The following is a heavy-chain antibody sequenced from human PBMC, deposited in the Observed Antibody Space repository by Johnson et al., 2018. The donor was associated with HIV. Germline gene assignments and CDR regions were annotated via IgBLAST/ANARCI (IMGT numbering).Heavy chain of an antibody. J-gene: IGHJ3*02. Sequence: VQLVESGGGLVQPGGSLRLSCAASGFTFSSYVMSWVRQAPGKGLEWVSAISGSGGSTYYADSVKGRFTISRDNAKNSLYLQMNSLRAEDTAVYYCARDSMVRGVNAFYIWGQGTMVTVSS. CDR1: GFTFSSYV. CDR2: ISGSGGST. V-gene: IGHV3-23*04. CDR3: ARDSMVRGVNAFYI. D-gene: IGHD3-10*01.